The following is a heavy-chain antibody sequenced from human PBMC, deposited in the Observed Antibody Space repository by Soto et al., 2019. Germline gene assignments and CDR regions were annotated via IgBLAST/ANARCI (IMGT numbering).Heavy chain of an antibody. CDR1: GGTFSSYS. V-gene: IGHV1-69*02. CDR2: IIPILDIA. D-gene: IGHD3-22*01. J-gene: IGHJ6*04. Sequence: SVKVSCKASGGTFSSYSISWVRQAPGQGLEWMGRIIPILDIADYAQRFQGRVTITADKSTGTAYMELSSLRSEDTAVYYCAKPPDPYYDSSVSYGMDVWGKGTRVTVPS. CDR3: AKPPDPYYDSSVSYGMDV.